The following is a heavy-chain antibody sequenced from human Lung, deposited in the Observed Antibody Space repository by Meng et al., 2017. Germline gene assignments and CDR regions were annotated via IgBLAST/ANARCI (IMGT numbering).Heavy chain of an antibody. D-gene: IGHD5-12*01. CDR3: SGHIDY. CDR2: IKSKPDGETI. CDR1: GFTFSNAY. Sequence: VKLVESGGGLVKPGGSLRLSCEGSGFTFSNAYMTWVRQVPGKRLGWVGRIKSKPDGETIDYAAPVKGRFTISRDDSKNTVYLQMNSLKTEDTAVYYCSGHIDYWGQGTLVTVSS. J-gene: IGHJ4*02. V-gene: IGHV3-15*01.